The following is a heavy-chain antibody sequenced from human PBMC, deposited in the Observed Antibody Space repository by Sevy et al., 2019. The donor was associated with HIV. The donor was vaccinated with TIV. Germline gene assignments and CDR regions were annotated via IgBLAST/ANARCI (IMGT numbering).Heavy chain of an antibody. Sequence: SETLSLTCTVSGGSISSGDYYWSWIRQPPGKGLEGIGYINYSGSTYYNPSLQSRVTISVDTSKNQFSLKPSSVTAADTAVYYCARVGSYYYDRAYFDYWGQGTLVTVSS. D-gene: IGHD3-10*01. J-gene: IGHJ4*02. CDR2: INYSGST. CDR3: ARVGSYYYDRAYFDY. CDR1: GGSISSGDYY. V-gene: IGHV4-30-4*01.